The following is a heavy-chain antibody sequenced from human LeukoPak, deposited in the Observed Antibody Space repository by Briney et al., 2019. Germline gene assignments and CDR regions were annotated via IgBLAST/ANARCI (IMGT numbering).Heavy chain of an antibody. CDR2: IKSKTDGGTT. Sequence: PGGSLRLSCAASGFTFSNAWVSWVRQAPGKGLEWVGRIKSKTDGGTTDYAAPVKGRFTISRDDSKNTLYLQMNSLKTEDTAVYYCTTRIVLLWFGETRPNDYWGQGTLVTVSS. D-gene: IGHD3-10*01. CDR3: TTRIVLLWFGETRPNDY. J-gene: IGHJ4*02. V-gene: IGHV3-15*01. CDR1: GFTFSNAW.